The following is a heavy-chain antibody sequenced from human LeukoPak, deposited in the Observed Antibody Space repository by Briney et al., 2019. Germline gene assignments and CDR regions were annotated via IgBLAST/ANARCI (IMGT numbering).Heavy chain of an antibody. CDR1: GGSFSGYY. J-gene: IGHJ4*02. D-gene: IGHD6-13*01. CDR3: ARVWSQQLAFDY. V-gene: IGHV4-34*01. CDR2: INHSGST. Sequence: SETLSLTCAVYGGSFSGYYWSWIRQPPGKGLEWIGEINHSGSTNYNPSLKSRVTISVDTSKNQFSLKLSSVTAADTPVYYCARVWSQQLAFDYWGQGTLVTVSS.